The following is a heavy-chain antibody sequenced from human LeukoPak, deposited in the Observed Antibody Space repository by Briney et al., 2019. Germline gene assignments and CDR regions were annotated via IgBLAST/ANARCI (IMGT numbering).Heavy chain of an antibody. CDR2: ISAYNGNT. J-gene: IGHJ4*02. CDR1: GYTFTSYG. D-gene: IGHD5-18*01. CDR3: AREGGRIQLWLRELNFDY. Sequence: ASVKVSCKASGYTFTSYGISWVRQAPGQGLEWMGWISAYNGNTNYAQKLQGRVTMTRDMSTSTVYMELSSLRSEDTAVYYCAREGGRIQLWLRELNFDYWGQGTLVTVSS. V-gene: IGHV1-18*01.